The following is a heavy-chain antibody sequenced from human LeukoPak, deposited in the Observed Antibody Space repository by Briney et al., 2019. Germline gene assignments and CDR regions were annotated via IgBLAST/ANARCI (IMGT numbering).Heavy chain of an antibody. CDR1: RYTFTGYY. J-gene: IGHJ3*02. CDR2: VSAYNGNT. D-gene: IGHD5-18*01. Sequence: ASVKVSCKASRYTFTGYYMHWVLQAPGQGLEWMGWVSAYNGNTNYAQKLQGRVTMTTDTSTSTAYMELRSLRSDDTAVYYCASGYRPNAFDIWGQGTMVTVSS. V-gene: IGHV1-18*04. CDR3: ASGYRPNAFDI.